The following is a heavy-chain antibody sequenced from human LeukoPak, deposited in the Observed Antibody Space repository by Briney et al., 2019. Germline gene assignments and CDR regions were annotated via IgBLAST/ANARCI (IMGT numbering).Heavy chain of an antibody. CDR2: IYYSGST. V-gene: IGHV4-39*01. Sequence: TSSETLSLTCTVSGDSTSSDRYYGGWVRQPTGKGLEWIGNIYYSGSTYYNPSLKSRITMSVDTSKNQFFLILNSVTAADTAVYYCARGRPYSGGYHLDYWGQGTLVTVS. CDR1: GDSTSSDRYY. J-gene: IGHJ4*02. CDR3: ARGRPYSGGYHLDY. D-gene: IGHD1-26*01.